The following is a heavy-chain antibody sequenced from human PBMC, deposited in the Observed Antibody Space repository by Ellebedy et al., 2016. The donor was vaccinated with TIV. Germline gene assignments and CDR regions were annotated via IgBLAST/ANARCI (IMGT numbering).Heavy chain of an antibody. D-gene: IGHD4-23*01. V-gene: IGHV3-23*01. J-gene: IGHJ4*02. CDR2: ISTSGGST. CDR3: AKDKRPHYGGNSEVFGY. Sequence: GGSLRLXCAASGFTFSTYAMSWVRQAPGKGLDWVSTISTSGGSTYYADSVKGRFTISRDNSKNTLYLHVNSLRAEDTAVYYCAKDKRPHYGGNSEVFGYWGQGTLVTVSS. CDR1: GFTFSTYA.